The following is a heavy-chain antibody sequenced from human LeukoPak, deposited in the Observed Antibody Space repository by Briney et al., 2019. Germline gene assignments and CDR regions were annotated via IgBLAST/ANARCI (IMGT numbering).Heavy chain of an antibody. V-gene: IGHV3-23*01. Sequence: GGSLRLSCAASGLTFSSYATSWVRQAPGKGLEWVSAISGSGGSTYYADSVKGRFTISRDNSKTTLYLQLKRLRAEDTAVYYCAGSQYYYAGSGSYHGYCLHWGQGTLVTVSS. D-gene: IGHD3-22*01. CDR1: GLTFSSYA. CDR3: AGSQYYYAGSGSYHGYCLH. CDR2: ISGSGGST. J-gene: IGHJ1*01.